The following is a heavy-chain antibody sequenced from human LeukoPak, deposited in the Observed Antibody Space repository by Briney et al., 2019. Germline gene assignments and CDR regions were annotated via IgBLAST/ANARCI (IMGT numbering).Heavy chain of an antibody. V-gene: IGHV3-7*01. J-gene: IGHJ3*02. CDR1: GFALSTDW. CDR2: IKQDGSEI. Sequence: GGSLRLSCAASGFALSTDWMSWVRQAPGKGLEWVASIKQDGSEIYYVDSVKGRLTISRDNAKNSLFLQMNSLRAEDTAVYYCARDPLGATPSGDSFEIWGQGTVVTVSS. CDR3: ARDPLGATPSGDSFEI. D-gene: IGHD1-26*01.